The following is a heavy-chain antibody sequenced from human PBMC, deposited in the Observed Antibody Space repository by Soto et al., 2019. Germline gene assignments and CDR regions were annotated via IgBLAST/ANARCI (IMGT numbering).Heavy chain of an antibody. V-gene: IGHV3-23*01. J-gene: IGHJ6*03. CDR2: ISGSGGST. D-gene: IGHD6-6*01. CDR1: GFTFSSYA. Sequence: GGSLRLSCAASGFTFSSYAMSWVRQAPGKGLEWVSAISGSGGSTYYADSVKGRFTISRDNSKNTLYLQMNSLRAEDTAVYYCAKVPLRWDSSSSEYYYYYYMDVWGKGTTVTVSS. CDR3: AKVPLRWDSSSSEYYYYYYMDV.